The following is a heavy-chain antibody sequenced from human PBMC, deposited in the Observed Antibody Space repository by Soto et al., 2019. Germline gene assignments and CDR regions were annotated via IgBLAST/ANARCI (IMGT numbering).Heavy chain of an antibody. V-gene: IGHV4-59*11. D-gene: IGHD1-26*01. CDR1: GAPIRGHY. CDR3: ARYTGSYYSY. CDR2: IHYTGST. Sequence: LTLACPVSGAPIRGHYWSWARQPLGKGLEWIGCIHYTGSTDYNPSLKSQVTISVDTSNHQLSLNLISVTAADTAVYYCARYTGSYYSYWGQGTLVTVS. J-gene: IGHJ4*02.